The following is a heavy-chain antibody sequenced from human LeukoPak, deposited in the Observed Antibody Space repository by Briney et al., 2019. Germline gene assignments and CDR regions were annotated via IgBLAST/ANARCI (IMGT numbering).Heavy chain of an antibody. J-gene: IGHJ4*02. CDR1: GGSVSSSNL. V-gene: IGHV4/OR15-8*02. CDR2: ISHSGNT. CDR3: ARGPSMTTVTKFDY. D-gene: IGHD4-11*01. Sequence: SETLSLTCTVSGGSVSSSNLWSWVRLSPGKGLEWIGEISHSGNTNYNPSLKSRVTISIDKSKNQFSLRLSSVTAADTAVYYCARGPSMTTVTKFDYWGQGTLVTVSS.